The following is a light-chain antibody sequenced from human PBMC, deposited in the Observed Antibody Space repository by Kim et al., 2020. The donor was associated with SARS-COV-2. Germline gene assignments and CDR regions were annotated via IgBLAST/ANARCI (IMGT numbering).Light chain of an antibody. CDR2: RNN. Sequence: QVARHAYTWTRKNVGDEGAAWLQKNQGHDPKPLSYRNNNRPSGISERLSASRSGNTASLTITGLQPEDEADYYCSACDSSLSAVVFGGGTQLTVL. CDR1: RKNVGDEG. V-gene: IGLV10-54*01. J-gene: IGLJ2*01. CDR3: SACDSSLSAVV.